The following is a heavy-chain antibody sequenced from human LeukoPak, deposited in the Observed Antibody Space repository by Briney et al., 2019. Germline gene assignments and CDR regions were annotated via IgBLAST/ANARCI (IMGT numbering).Heavy chain of an antibody. Sequence: GGSLRLSCAASGFTFSSYAMSWVRQAPGKGLEWVSGISGSGGSTYYADSVKGRFTISRDNSKNTLYLQMNSLRAEDTAVYYCARDSFWAYFDYWGQGTLVTVSS. J-gene: IGHJ4*02. D-gene: IGHD2/OR15-2a*01. V-gene: IGHV3-23*01. CDR3: ARDSFWAYFDY. CDR2: ISGSGGST. CDR1: GFTFSSYA.